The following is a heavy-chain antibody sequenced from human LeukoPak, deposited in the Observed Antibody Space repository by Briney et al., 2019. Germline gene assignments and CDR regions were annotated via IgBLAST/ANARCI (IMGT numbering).Heavy chain of an antibody. D-gene: IGHD2-2*01. CDR3: ARDGGVVGYCSSTSCYWGYFQH. CDR2: INPSGGST. V-gene: IGHV1-46*03. CDR1: GYTFTSYY. J-gene: IGHJ1*01. Sequence: ASGEVSCKASGYTFTSYYMHWVRQAPGQGLEGMGIINPSGGSTSYAQKFQGRVTMTRDTSTSTVYMELSSLRSEDTAVYYCARDGGVVGYCSSTSCYWGYFQHWGQGTLVTVSS.